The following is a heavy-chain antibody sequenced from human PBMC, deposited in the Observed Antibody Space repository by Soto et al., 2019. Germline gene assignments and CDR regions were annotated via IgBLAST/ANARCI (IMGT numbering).Heavy chain of an antibody. V-gene: IGHV1-46*01. CDR2: SNPSGGST. CDR3: ARGSIRITMVRGVSPYYFDY. D-gene: IGHD3-10*01. J-gene: IGHJ4*02. Sequence: ASGTVSCKASVYTFTSYDMHWVRQAPGQGLELMGISNPSGGSTSYAQKFQGRVTMTRDTSTSTVYMELSSLRSEDTAVYYCARGSIRITMVRGVSPYYFDYWGQGTLVTVSS. CDR1: VYTFTSYD.